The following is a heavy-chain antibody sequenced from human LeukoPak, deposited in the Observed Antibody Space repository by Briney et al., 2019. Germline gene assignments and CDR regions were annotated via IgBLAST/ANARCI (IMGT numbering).Heavy chain of an antibody. CDR2: IIPIFGTA. Sequence: GASVKVSCKASGYTFTSYGISWVRQAPGQGLEWMGGIIPIFGTANYAQKFQGRVTITTDESTSTAYVELSSLRSEDTAVYYCARSPVPAASPTRWVRMYYYYYMDVWGKGTTVTVSS. J-gene: IGHJ6*03. CDR3: ARSPVPAASPTRWVRMYYYYYMDV. D-gene: IGHD2-2*01. V-gene: IGHV1-69*05. CDR1: GYTFTSYG.